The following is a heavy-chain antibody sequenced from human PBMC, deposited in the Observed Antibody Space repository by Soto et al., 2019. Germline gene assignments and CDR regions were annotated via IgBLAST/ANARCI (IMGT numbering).Heavy chain of an antibody. Sequence: GESLKISCRTSGYRFTPYWIAWVRQMPGKGLEWMGIIFPSDSDTRYSPSFQGQVTISADRSTSTVFLQWASLKASDTAVYFCARKDKSGYFNWFDPWGQGTLVTSPQ. J-gene: IGHJ5*02. D-gene: IGHD3-22*01. CDR2: IFPSDSDT. CDR1: GYRFTPYW. V-gene: IGHV5-51*01. CDR3: ARKDKSGYFNWFDP.